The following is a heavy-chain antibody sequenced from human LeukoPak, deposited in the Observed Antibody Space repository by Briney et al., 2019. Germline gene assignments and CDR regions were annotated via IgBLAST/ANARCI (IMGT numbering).Heavy chain of an antibody. CDR1: GYTFTNFD. Sequence: ASVKVSCKASGYTFTNFDINWVRQAPGQGLEWMGWMNPVSGNAGSAQKFQGRVTLTRDTSISTAYMELSSLRSDDTAFYYCARAPMGAAALYWGQGTLVTVSS. CDR3: ARAPMGAAALY. J-gene: IGHJ4*02. CDR2: MNPVSGNA. D-gene: IGHD6-13*01. V-gene: IGHV1-8*01.